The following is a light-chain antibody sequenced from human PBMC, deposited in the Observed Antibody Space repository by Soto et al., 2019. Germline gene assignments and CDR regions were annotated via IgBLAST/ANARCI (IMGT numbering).Light chain of an antibody. J-gene: IGLJ1*01. CDR1: SSDIGAYNY. Sequence: QSVLTQPASVSGSPGQSITISCSGTSSDIGAYNYVSWYQQHPDKAPKLIIFDVTNRPSGVSGRFSGSKSANTASLTISGLQFEDEADYYCSSYTSSSTYVFGTGTKLTVL. CDR2: DVT. CDR3: SSYTSSSTYV. V-gene: IGLV2-14*03.